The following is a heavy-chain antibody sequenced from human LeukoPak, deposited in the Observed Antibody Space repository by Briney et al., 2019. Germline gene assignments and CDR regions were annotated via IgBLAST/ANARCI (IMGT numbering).Heavy chain of an antibody. Sequence: TGGSLRLSCSASGFTFSSYAMHWVRQAPGKGLEYVSAISSNGGSTYYADSVKGRFTISRDNSKNTLYLQMNSLRAEDTAVYYCARDSRQDYYDSSGYLWFAFDIWGQGTMVTVSS. CDR3: ARDSRQDYYDSSGYLWFAFDI. CDR1: GFTFSSYA. D-gene: IGHD3-22*01. V-gene: IGHV3-64*04. J-gene: IGHJ3*02. CDR2: ISSNGGST.